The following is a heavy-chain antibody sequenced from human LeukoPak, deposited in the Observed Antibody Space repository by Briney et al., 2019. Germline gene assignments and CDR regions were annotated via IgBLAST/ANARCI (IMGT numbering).Heavy chain of an antibody. CDR3: ARDLEIAAAGLDY. D-gene: IGHD6-13*01. V-gene: IGHV3-7*01. Sequence: GGSLRLSCAASGFTLSSYWMSWVRQAPGKGLEGVANIKQDGSEKYYVDSVKGRFTISRDNAKNSLYLQMNSLRAEDTAVYYCARDLEIAAAGLDYWGQGTLVTVSS. CDR2: IKQDGSEK. CDR1: GFTLSSYW. J-gene: IGHJ4*02.